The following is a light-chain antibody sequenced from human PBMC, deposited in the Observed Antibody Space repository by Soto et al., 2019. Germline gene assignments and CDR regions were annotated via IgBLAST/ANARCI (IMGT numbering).Light chain of an antibody. J-gene: IGKJ1*01. V-gene: IGKV1-6*02. CDR2: AAS. CDR1: QGIGKD. Sequence: AIQLTQSPSSLSASVGDRVTITCRASQGIGKDLGWYQQKPGKAPKLLIYAASSVQSGVPSRFSGSRSGPDFTLTISSLQPDDFATYFCLQNYNHPRTFGQGTKVEI. CDR3: LQNYNHPRT.